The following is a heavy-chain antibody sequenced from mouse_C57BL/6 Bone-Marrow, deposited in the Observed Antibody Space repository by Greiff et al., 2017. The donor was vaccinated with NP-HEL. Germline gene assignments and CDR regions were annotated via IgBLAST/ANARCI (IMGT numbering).Heavy chain of an antibody. V-gene: IGHV1-26*01. CDR3: AREGWLPYFDY. J-gene: IGHJ2*01. Sequence: VQLQQSGPELVKPGASVKISCKASGYTFTDYYMNWVKQSHGKSLEWIGDINPNNGGTSYNQKFKGKATLTVDKSSSTAYMELRSLTSEDSAVYYCAREGWLPYFDYWGQGTTLTVSS. CDR2: INPNNGGT. D-gene: IGHD2-3*01. CDR1: GYTFTDYY.